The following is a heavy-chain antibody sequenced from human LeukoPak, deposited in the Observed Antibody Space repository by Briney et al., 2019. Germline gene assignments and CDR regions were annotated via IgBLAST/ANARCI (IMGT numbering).Heavy chain of an antibody. J-gene: IGHJ4*02. Sequence: GGSLRRSCEVSGFTVSSNYLSWVRQAPGYVLEWVSIIYTGGSTYYADSVKGRFTISRDNSKNTLYLKMNSLRAEDTAVYYCAKEARGVIDYWGKGTLVTVSS. CDR2: IYTGGST. D-gene: IGHD3-10*01. CDR1: GFTVSSNY. CDR3: AKEARGVIDY. V-gene: IGHV3-53*01.